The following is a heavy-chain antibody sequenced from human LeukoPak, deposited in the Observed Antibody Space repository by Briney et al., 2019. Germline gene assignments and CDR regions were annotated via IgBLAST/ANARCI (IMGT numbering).Heavy chain of an antibody. CDR2: INSDGSTT. Sequence: PGGSLRLSCAASGFTFSSYWMQWVRQAPGKGLVWVSRINSDGSTTIYADSVKGRFTISRDNAKNTLYLQMNSLRAEDTAVYFCASGPTGFAWGQGTLVTVSS. D-gene: IGHD1-14*01. J-gene: IGHJ5*02. CDR1: GFTFSSYW. V-gene: IGHV3-74*01. CDR3: ASGPTGFA.